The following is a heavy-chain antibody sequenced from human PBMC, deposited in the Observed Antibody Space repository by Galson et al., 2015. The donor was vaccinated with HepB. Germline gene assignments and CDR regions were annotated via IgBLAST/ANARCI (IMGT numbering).Heavy chain of an antibody. J-gene: IGHJ4*02. CDR3: AREFIGGKFDH. V-gene: IGHV1-3*01. Sequence: SVKVSCKASGDIFPDYVMHWVRQAPGQRLEWMGWINVGSGDIQFSQKSQGRVTITGDTLASTVNMELSSLRSDDTAIYFCAREFIGGKFDHWGQGTLVNVSS. CDR2: INVGSGDI. CDR1: GDIFPDYV. D-gene: IGHD2-15*01.